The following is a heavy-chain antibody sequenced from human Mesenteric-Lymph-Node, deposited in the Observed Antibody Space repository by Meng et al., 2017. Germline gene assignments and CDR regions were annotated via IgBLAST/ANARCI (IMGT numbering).Heavy chain of an antibody. Sequence: ASVKVSCKESGYTFTSHYMQWVQQAAGQGLEWMGIINPCGGSTSYAQKLQGRVTMTSDTSKSTVYMELCSLRSEDTAVYYCAKGIVMGTATPYDVFDIWGQGTMVTVSS. V-gene: IGHV1-46*01. D-gene: IGHD2-21*02. CDR2: INPCGGST. CDR3: AKGIVMGTATPYDVFDI. CDR1: GYTFTSHY. J-gene: IGHJ3*02.